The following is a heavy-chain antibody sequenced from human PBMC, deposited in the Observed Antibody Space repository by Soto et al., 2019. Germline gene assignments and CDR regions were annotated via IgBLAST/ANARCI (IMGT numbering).Heavy chain of an antibody. D-gene: IGHD3-3*01. CDR3: ARKVWDFWSGYYTGWFDP. V-gene: IGHV4-59*01. CDR2: IYYSGST. Sequence: PSETLSLTCTVSGGSISSYYWSWIRQPPGKGLEWIGYIYYSGSTNYNPSLKSRVTISVDTSKNQFSLKLSSVTAADTAVYYCARKVWDFWSGYYTGWFDPWGQGTLVTVS. J-gene: IGHJ5*02. CDR1: GGSISSYY.